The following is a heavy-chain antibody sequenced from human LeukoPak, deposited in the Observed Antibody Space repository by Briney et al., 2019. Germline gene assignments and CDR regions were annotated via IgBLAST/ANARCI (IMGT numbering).Heavy chain of an antibody. CDR2: ISGSGGST. J-gene: IGHJ4*02. Sequence: PGGSLRLSCAASGFTFSSYGMSWVRQAPGKGLEWVSAISGSGGSTYYADSVKGRFTISRDNSKNTVYLQMNSLRVEDTAVYYCASRGFSYGSFDYWGQGTLVTVSS. D-gene: IGHD5-18*01. CDR1: GFTFSSYG. CDR3: ASRGFSYGSFDY. V-gene: IGHV3-23*01.